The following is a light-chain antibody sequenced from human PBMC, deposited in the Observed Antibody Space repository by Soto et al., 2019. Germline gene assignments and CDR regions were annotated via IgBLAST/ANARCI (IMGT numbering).Light chain of an antibody. J-gene: IGKJ1*01. Sequence: EILLTHSPATLSLSPGERATLSCRASQSVSSYLAWYQQKPGQAPRLLIYDASNRATGIPARFSGSGSGTDFTLTIRSLEPEDFAVYYCQQRSNWTTFGQGTKV. CDR2: DAS. CDR1: QSVSSY. V-gene: IGKV3-11*01. CDR3: QQRSNWTT.